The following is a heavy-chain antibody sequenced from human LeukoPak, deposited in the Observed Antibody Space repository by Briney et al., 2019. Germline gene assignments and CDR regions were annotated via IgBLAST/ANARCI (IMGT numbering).Heavy chain of an antibody. V-gene: IGHV3-23*01. CDR1: GFTFSTYA. CDR3: AKGYNSGPGMFDY. D-gene: IGHD6-19*01. CDR2: ISGNDYST. J-gene: IGHJ4*02. Sequence: PGGSLRVSCAASGFTFSTYAMNWVRQAPGKRLEWVSVISGNDYSTYYADSVKGRFTISRDNSKNTLYLQMNSLSAEDTATYYCAKGYNSGPGMFDYWGQGTLVTVSS.